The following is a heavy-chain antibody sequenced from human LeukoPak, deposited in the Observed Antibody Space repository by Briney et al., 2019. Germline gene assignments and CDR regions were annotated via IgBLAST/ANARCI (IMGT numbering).Heavy chain of an antibody. D-gene: IGHD3-10*01. Sequence: GESLKISCKGSGYSFTNYWIGWVRQMPGKGLEWMGIMYPGDSDTRYSPSFQGQITISADKSISTTYLQWSSLKASDTAIDYCAASTYGSGSYVAFDSWGQGTLVSVSS. CDR1: GYSFTNYW. J-gene: IGHJ4*02. V-gene: IGHV5-51*01. CDR2: MYPGDSDT. CDR3: AASTYGSGSYVAFDS.